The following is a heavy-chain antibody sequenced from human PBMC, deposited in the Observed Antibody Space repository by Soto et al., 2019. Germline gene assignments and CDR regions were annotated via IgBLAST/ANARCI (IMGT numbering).Heavy chain of an antibody. J-gene: IGHJ4*02. CDR3: ARGGGYDILTGYSTPFDY. CDR1: GGTFSSYT. Sequence: ASVKVSCKASGGTFSSYTISWVRQAPGQGLEWMGRIIPILGIANYAQKFQGRVTITADKSTSTAYMELSSLRSEDTAVYYCARGGGYDILTGYSTPFDYWGQGTLVTVSS. V-gene: IGHV1-69*02. D-gene: IGHD3-9*01. CDR2: IIPILGIA.